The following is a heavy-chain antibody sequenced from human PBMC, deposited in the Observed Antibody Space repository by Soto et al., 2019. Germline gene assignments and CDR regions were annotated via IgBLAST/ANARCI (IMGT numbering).Heavy chain of an antibody. CDR2: ISYSGST. CDR1: GGSISSGDYY. J-gene: IGHJ6*02. Sequence: SETLSLTCTVSGGSISSGDYYWSWIRQPPGKGLEWIGYISYSGSTNYNPSLKSRVTISVDTSKNQFSLKLSSVTAADTAVYYCARAEDYYYYGMDVWGQGTTVTVSS. CDR3: ARAEDYYYYGMDV. V-gene: IGHV4-61*08.